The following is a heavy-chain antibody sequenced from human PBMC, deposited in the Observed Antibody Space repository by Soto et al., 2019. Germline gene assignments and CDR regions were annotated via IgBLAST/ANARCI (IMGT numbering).Heavy chain of an antibody. D-gene: IGHD3-9*01. Sequence: ASVKVSCKTSGYTFTSYDINWVRQATGQGLEWMGWMNPNSGNTGYAQKFQGRVTMTRNTSISTAYMELSSLRSEDTAVYYCARADAWTGYNDYYYMDVRGKGTTVTVSS. CDR2: MNPNSGNT. CDR1: GYTFTSYD. V-gene: IGHV1-8*01. CDR3: ARADAWTGYNDYYYMDV. J-gene: IGHJ6*03.